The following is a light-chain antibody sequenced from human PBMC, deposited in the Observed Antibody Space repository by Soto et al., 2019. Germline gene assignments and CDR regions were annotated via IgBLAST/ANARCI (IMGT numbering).Light chain of an antibody. Sequence: IVLTQSPATLSFSPGERATLSCRASQNIAIYLAWYQQKSGQSPRLLIYDTFNRAPGIPDRFSGSGSGTDFTLTISSLEPEDFAFYYCQQRADWPWTFGQGTTVEIK. CDR3: QQRADWPWT. V-gene: IGKV3-11*01. J-gene: IGKJ1*01. CDR1: QNIAIY. CDR2: DTF.